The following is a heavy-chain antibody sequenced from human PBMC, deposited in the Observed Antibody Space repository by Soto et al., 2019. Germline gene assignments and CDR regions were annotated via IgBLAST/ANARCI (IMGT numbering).Heavy chain of an antibody. CDR2: ISAYNGNT. V-gene: IGHV1-18*01. CDR1: GGTFSSYG. CDR3: ARDRQYQLEAFDI. J-gene: IGHJ3*02. Sequence: ASVKVSCKASGGTFSSYGISWVRQAPGQGLEWMGWISAYNGNTNYAQKLQGRVTMTTDTSTSTAYMELRSLRSDDTAVYYCARDRQYQLEAFDIWGQGTMVTVSS. D-gene: IGHD2-2*01.